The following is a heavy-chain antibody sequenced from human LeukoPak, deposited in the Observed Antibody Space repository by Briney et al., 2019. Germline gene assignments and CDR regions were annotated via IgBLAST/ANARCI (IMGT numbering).Heavy chain of an antibody. CDR1: GFTFADYA. CDR3: ARGPFTTDLDY. V-gene: IGHV3-48*03. CDR2: ISSSGSTI. J-gene: IGHJ4*02. Sequence: PGRSLRLSCTASGFTFADYAMSWFRQAPGKGLEWVSYISSSGSTIYYADSVKGRFTISRDNAKNSLYLQMNSLRAEDTAVYYCARGPFTTDLDYWGQGTLVTVSS. D-gene: IGHD4-17*01.